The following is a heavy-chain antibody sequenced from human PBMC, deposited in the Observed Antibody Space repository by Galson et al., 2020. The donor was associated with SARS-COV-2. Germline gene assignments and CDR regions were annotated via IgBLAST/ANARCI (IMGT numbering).Heavy chain of an antibody. CDR2: NSAYNGNT. CDR1: GYIHTSYG. V-gene: IGHV1-18*01. CDR3: ARSRAASGTTWGDY. D-gene: IGHD1-26*01. J-gene: IGHJ4*02. Sequence: ASVTVSCKASGYIHTSYGISWVRQAPGQGLEWMGWNSAYNGNTNYAQKLQGRVTMTTDTSTSTAYMELRSLRSDDTAVYYCARSRAASGTTWGDYWGQGTLVTVSS.